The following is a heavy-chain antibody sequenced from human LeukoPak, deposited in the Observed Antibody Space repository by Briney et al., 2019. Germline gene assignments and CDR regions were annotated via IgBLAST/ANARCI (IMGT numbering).Heavy chain of an antibody. D-gene: IGHD6-19*01. CDR2: IRYDGSNK. V-gene: IGHV3-30*02. J-gene: IGHJ5*02. Sequence: GGSLRLSCAASGFTFSSYGMHWVRQAPGKGLEWVAFIRYDGSNKYYADSVKGRFTISRDNSKNTLYLQMNSLRAEDTAVYYCAKVVRAVAGYVWGWFDPWGQGTLVTVSS. CDR1: GFTFSSYG. CDR3: AKVVRAVAGYVWGWFDP.